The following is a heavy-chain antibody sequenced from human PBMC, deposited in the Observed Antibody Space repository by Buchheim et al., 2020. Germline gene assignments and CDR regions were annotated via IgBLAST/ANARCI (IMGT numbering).Heavy chain of an antibody. CDR1: GFTFSGYK. V-gene: IGHV3-30-3*01. CDR3: VRDGSSSTWPLDY. Sequence: QVQLVESGGRVVQPGRSLSLSCAASGFTFSGYKMHWVRQAPGKGLEWVAIISYDGSDQYYADSVRGRLTISRDHSKNILYLHLDSPRAEDTAMYYCVRDGSSSTWPLDYWGQGTL. J-gene: IGHJ4*02. D-gene: IGHD6-13*01. CDR2: ISYDGSDQ.